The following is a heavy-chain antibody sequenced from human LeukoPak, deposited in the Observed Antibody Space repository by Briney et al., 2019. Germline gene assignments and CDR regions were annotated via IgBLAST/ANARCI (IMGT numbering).Heavy chain of an antibody. CDR2: IIPIFGTT. Sequence: SVKVSCKASGGTFSSYAISWVRQAPGQGLGWMGGIIPIFGTTNYAQRFQGRVTITADESTSTAYMELSSLRSEDTAVYYCARAGIPAAGTLDYWGQGTLVTVSS. CDR1: GGTFSSYA. J-gene: IGHJ4*02. CDR3: ARAGIPAAGTLDY. V-gene: IGHV1-69*01. D-gene: IGHD6-13*01.